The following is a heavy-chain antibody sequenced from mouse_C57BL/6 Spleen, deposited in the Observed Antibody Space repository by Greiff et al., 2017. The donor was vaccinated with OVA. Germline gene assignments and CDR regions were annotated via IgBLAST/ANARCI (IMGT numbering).Heavy chain of an antibody. V-gene: IGHV5-4*01. CDR3: ARDWVGNFAMDY. J-gene: IGHJ4*01. D-gene: IGHD1-1*01. Sequence: EVKLVESGGGLVKPGGSLKLSCAASGFTFSSYAMSWVRQTPEKRLEWVATISDGGSYTYYPDNVKGRFTISRDNAKNNLYLQMSHLKSEDTAMYYCARDWVGNFAMDYWGQGTSDTVSS. CDR2: ISDGGSYT. CDR1: GFTFSSYA.